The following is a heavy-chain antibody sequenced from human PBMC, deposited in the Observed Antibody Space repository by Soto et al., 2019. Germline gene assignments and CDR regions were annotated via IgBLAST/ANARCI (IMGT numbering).Heavy chain of an antibody. Sequence: ASVKVSCKASGYTFTGYYMHWARQAPGQGLEWMGWINPNSGGTNYAQKFQGWVTMTRDTSISTAYMELSRLRSDDTAVYYCARERGLSTLYYYYGMDVWGQGTTVTVSS. CDR1: GYTFTGYY. J-gene: IGHJ6*02. CDR3: ARERGLSTLYYYYGMDV. CDR2: INPNSGGT. V-gene: IGHV1-2*04. D-gene: IGHD6-19*01.